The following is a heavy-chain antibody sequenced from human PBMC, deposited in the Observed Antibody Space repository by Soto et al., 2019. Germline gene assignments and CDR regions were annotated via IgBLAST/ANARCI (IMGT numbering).Heavy chain of an antibody. D-gene: IGHD3-22*01. CDR3: ARLQADYYDSSGYYLDSQPDY. J-gene: IGHJ4*02. Sequence: GGSLRLSCAASGFTFSSYGMHWVRQAPGKGLEWVAVIWYDGSNKYYADSEKGRFTISRDNSKNTLYLQMNSLRAEDTAVYYCARLQADYYDSSGYYLDSQPDYWGQGTLVTVSS. CDR2: IWYDGSNK. CDR1: GFTFSSYG. V-gene: IGHV3-33*01.